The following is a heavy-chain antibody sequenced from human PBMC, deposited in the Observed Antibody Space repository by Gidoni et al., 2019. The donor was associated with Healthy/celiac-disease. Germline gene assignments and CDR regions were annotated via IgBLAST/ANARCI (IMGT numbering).Heavy chain of an antibody. V-gene: IGHV3-23*01. J-gene: IGHJ4*02. CDR2: ISGRGGST. D-gene: IGHD3-16*02. CDR3: AKATYYDYVWGSYRYTGFGY. Sequence: EVQLLESGGGWVQPGGSLRLSCAASGVTFSSYAMSWVRQAPGKGLEWVSAISGRGGSTSYADSVKGRFTISRDNSKNTLYLQLNSLRAEDTAVYYCAKATYYDYVWGSYRYTGFGYWGQGTLVTVSS. CDR1: GVTFSSYA.